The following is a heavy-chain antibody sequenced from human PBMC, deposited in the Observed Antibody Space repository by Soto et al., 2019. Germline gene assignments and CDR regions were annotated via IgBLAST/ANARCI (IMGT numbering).Heavy chain of an antibody. D-gene: IGHD2-15*01. J-gene: IGHJ4*02. Sequence: QVQLVQSGAEVKKPGASVKVSCKASGYTFTRYDINWVRQATGQGLEWMGWMNPNSGNTGYAQKFQGRVTMTRNNSISTAYMELSSLRSEDTAVYYCARGSYHCSGGSCYSEDYWGQGTLVTVSS. CDR3: ARGSYHCSGGSCYSEDY. CDR2: MNPNSGNT. V-gene: IGHV1-8*01. CDR1: GYTFTRYD.